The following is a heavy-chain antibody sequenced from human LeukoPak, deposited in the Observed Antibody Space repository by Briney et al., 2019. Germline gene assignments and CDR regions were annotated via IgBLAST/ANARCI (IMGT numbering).Heavy chain of an antibody. CDR2: INPSGGST. V-gene: IGHV1-46*01. J-gene: IGHJ6*02. CDR1: GYTFTSYY. Sequence: ASVKVSCKASGYTFTSYYMHWVRQAPGQGLEWMGIINPSGGSTSYAQKFQGRVTMTRDTSTSTVYMELSSLRSEDTAVYYCAREGGILTGYYGGYYYYYGMDVWGQGTTVTVSS. D-gene: IGHD3-9*01. CDR3: AREGGILTGYYGGYYYYYGMDV.